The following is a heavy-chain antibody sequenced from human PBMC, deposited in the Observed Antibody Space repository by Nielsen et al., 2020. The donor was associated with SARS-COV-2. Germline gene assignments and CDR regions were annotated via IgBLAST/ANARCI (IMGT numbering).Heavy chain of an antibody. CDR3: ASHGTFDH. CDR2: IKHDGREK. J-gene: IGHJ4*02. CDR1: GFTFNSYW. V-gene: IGHV3-7*01. D-gene: IGHD1-1*01. Sequence: GESLKISCAASGFTFNSYWMNWVRQAPGKGLEWVANIKHDGREKNYVDSVKGRFTISRDNAKNLLFLQMNSLRAEDTSLYYCASHGTFDHWGQGTLVTVSS.